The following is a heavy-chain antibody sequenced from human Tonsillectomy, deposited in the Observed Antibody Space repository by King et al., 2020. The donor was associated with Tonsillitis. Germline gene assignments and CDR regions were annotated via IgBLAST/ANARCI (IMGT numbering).Heavy chain of an antibody. CDR2: ISYDGSNK. D-gene: IGHD3-22*01. CDR3: AKCPTKFYDSSGYWFGNWYFDL. Sequence: VQLVESGGGVVQPGRSLRLSCAASGFTFSSYGMHWVRQAPGKGLEWGAVISYDGSNKYYEDSVKGRFPISRDNSKNTLYLKMNSLRAEDTAVYYCAKCPTKFYDSSGYWFGNWYFDLWGRGTLVTVSS. CDR1: GFTFSSYG. V-gene: IGHV3-30*18. J-gene: IGHJ2*01.